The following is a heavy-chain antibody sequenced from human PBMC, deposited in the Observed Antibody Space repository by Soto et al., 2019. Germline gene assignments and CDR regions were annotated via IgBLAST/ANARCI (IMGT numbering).Heavy chain of an antibody. J-gene: IGHJ6*02. CDR1: GCTFSSYA. CDR2: IIPIFGTA. Sequence: SVKVSCKASGCTFSSYAISWVRQAPGQGLEWMGRIIPIFGTANYAQKFQGRVTITADKSTSTAYMELSSLRSEDTAVYYCASLSITIFGVVRINLYYYYGMDVWGQGTTVTV. V-gene: IGHV1-69*06. CDR3: ASLSITIFGVVRINLYYYYGMDV. D-gene: IGHD3-3*01.